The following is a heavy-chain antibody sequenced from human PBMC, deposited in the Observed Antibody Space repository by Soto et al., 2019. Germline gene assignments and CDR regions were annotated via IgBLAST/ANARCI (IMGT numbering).Heavy chain of an antibody. V-gene: IGHV3-48*03. Sequence: VGSLRLSCAASGFTFNSYEMNWVRQSPGKGLEWISYISGGGSTRDYAASVEGRFTVSRDNAKNSMFLQMSSLRGEDTAVYYCARGAPYYSDVGDYYTHGLAVWGQGTTVTVS. CDR1: GFTFNSYE. J-gene: IGHJ6*02. D-gene: IGHD3-3*01. CDR2: ISGGGSTR. CDR3: ARGAPYYSDVGDYYTHGLAV.